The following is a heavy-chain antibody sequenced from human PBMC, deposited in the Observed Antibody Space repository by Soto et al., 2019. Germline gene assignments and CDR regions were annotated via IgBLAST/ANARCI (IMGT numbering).Heavy chain of an antibody. J-gene: IGHJ5*02. CDR3: ARVVPDAEAWFGP. CDR2: ISLYSDGT. CDR1: DYTFSNYG. Sequence: QVQLVQSGGEVKRPGASVKVSCKTSDYTFSNYGITWVRQAPGQPLEWLGWISLYSDGTNYAQKFQGRVSMTTDTSTTTAYMELRSLRSDDTAVYYCARVVPDAEAWFGPWGQGTLVTVSS. D-gene: IGHD2-2*01. V-gene: IGHV1-18*01.